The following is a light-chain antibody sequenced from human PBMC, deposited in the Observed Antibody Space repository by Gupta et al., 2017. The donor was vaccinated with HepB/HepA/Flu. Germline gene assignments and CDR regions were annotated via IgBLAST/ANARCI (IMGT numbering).Light chain of an antibody. J-gene: IGLJ2*01. V-gene: IGLV3-12*01. CDR1: HIGSKA. Sequence: SYELTQPHSVSVATAEMARITCGGNHIGSKAVHWYQQKPRQAPVLLIYSDSNRPAGIPERCSCSNTGTTTTLTIGRIEAGGEADYYCQVWDSSSDNTGVFGGGTKLTVL. CDR3: QVWDSSSDNTGV. CDR2: SDS.